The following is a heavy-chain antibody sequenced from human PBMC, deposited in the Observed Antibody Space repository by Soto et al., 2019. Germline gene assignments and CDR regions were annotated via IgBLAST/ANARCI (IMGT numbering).Heavy chain of an antibody. CDR1: DGSISSGDYY. CDR3: ARVPSPYYYGSGSAYYFDY. CDR2: IYYSGST. J-gene: IGHJ4*02. Sequence: SETLSLTCTVSDGSISSGDYYCSWIRQPPGKGLEWIGYIYYSGSTNYNPSLKSRVTISVDTSKNQFSLKLSSVTAADTAVYYCARVPSPYYYGSGSAYYFDYWGQGTLVTVSS. D-gene: IGHD3-10*01. V-gene: IGHV4-61*08.